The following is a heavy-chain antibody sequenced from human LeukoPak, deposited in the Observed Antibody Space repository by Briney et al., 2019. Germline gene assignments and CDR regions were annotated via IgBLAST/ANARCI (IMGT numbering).Heavy chain of an antibody. CDR1: GFTFSGSG. CDR2: IRTKAKSYAT. V-gene: IGHV3-73*01. Sequence: GGSLRLSCAASGFTFSGSGMHWVRQASGKGLEWVGRIRTKAKSYATAYGASVKGRFTISRDNAKNTLYLQMNSLRAEDTAVYYCARAAYDSSGLEAFDIWGQGTMVTVSS. CDR3: ARAAYDSSGLEAFDI. D-gene: IGHD3-22*01. J-gene: IGHJ3*02.